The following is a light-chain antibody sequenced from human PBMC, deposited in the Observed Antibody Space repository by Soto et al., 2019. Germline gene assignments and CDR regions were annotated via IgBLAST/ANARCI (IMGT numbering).Light chain of an antibody. Sequence: EIVLTQSPGTLSLSPGERATLSCRPSQSVSGTYLAWYQQKPGQAPRLLIYGASTRATGIPARFSGSGSGTEFTLSISSLQSEDFAVYYCQQFNNWPWTFGQGTKVDIK. CDR3: QQFNNWPWT. J-gene: IGKJ1*01. V-gene: IGKV3-15*01. CDR1: QSVSGTY. CDR2: GAS.